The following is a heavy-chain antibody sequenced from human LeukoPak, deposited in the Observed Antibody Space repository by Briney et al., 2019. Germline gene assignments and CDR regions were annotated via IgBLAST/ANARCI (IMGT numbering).Heavy chain of an antibody. V-gene: IGHV3-23*01. CDR3: AKGIYSSGWSYFDY. Sequence: GGSLRLSCAASGFTFSNSAMSWVRQAPGKGLEWVSTLSGSGITTYYADSVKGRFTISRDNSKNTLCLQMNNLRAEDTAVYYCAKGIYSSGWSYFDYWGHGTLVTVSS. CDR2: LSGSGITT. J-gene: IGHJ4*01. CDR1: GFTFSNSA. D-gene: IGHD6-19*01.